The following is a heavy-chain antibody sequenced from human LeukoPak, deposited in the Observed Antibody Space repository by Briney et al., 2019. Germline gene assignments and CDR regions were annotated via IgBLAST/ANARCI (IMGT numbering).Heavy chain of an antibody. D-gene: IGHD3-9*01. Sequence: GGSLRLSCAASGFTFSSYGMHWVRQAPGKGLEWVAVISYDGSNKYYADSVKGRFTISRDNSKNTLYLQMNSLRAEDTAVYYCARYILTGYSHREGIDYWGQGTLVTVSS. J-gene: IGHJ4*02. CDR2: ISYDGSNK. CDR1: GFTFSSYG. V-gene: IGHV3-30*03. CDR3: ARYILTGYSHREGIDY.